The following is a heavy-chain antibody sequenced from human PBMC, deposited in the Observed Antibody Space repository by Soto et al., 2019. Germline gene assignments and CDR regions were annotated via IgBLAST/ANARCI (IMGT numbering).Heavy chain of an antibody. CDR2: IYYSGST. D-gene: IGHD2-15*01. CDR1: GGSISSYY. J-gene: IGHJ6*04. CDR3: ARGPPLSGWNV. V-gene: IGHV4-59*01. Sequence: PSETLSLTCTVSGGSISSYYWSWIRQPPGKGLEWIGYIYYSGSTNYNPSLKSRVTISVDTSKNQFSLKLSSVTAADTAVYYCARGPPLSGWNVWGKGTTVTVSS.